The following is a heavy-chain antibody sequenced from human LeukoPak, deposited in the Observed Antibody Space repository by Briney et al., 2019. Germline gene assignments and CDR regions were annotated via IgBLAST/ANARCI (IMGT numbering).Heavy chain of an antibody. J-gene: IGHJ4*02. Sequence: ASVKVSCKASGYTFTGYYMHWVRQAPGQGLEWMGWINPNSGGTNYAQKFQGRVTMTRDTSISTAYMELSRLRADDTAVYYCASGTTDIVVVPATLRNYYFDYWGQGTLVTVSS. CDR1: GYTFTGYY. CDR2: INPNSGGT. D-gene: IGHD2-2*01. CDR3: ASGTTDIVVVPATLRNYYFDY. V-gene: IGHV1-2*02.